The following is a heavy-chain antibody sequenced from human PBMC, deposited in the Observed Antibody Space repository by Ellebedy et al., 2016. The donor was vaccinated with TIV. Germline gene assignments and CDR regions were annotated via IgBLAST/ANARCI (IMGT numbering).Heavy chain of an antibody. J-gene: IGHJ5*02. D-gene: IGHD3-22*01. Sequence: GESLKISXAASGFTFSSYAMHWVRQAPGKGLEWVAVISYDGSNKYYADSVKGRFTISRDNSKNTLYLQMNSLRAEDTAVYYCARASYYYDSSGPRPGWFDPWGQGTLVTVSS. CDR1: GFTFSSYA. CDR3: ARASYYYDSSGPRPGWFDP. CDR2: ISYDGSNK. V-gene: IGHV3-30-3*01.